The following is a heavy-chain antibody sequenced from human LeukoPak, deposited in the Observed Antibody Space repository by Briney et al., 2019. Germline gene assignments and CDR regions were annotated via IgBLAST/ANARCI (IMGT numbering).Heavy chain of an antibody. V-gene: IGHV4-30-2*01. Sequence: SQTLSLTCTVSGGSISSGGYYWSWIRQPPGKGLEWIGYIYHSGSTYYNPSLKSRVTISVDRSKNQFSLKLSSVTAADTAVYYCARGRSGSYFYFDYWGQGTLVTVSS. CDR3: ARGRSGSYFYFDY. D-gene: IGHD1-26*01. CDR1: GGSISSGGYY. J-gene: IGHJ4*02. CDR2: IYHSGST.